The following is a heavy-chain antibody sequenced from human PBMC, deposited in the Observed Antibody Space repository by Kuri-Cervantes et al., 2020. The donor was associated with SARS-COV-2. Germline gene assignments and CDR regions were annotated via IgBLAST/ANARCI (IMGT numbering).Heavy chain of an antibody. CDR3: ARSPRYLLSWFDH. Sequence: SDTLSLICTVSGGSISSSSYYWRWTRQPPGKVLGWIGSNYYSGSTYDTPSLNSRFTMSVDSSKNHFSLEVKSVTAADTALYFCARSPRYLLSWFDHWGRGILVTVSS. CDR1: GGSISSSSYY. CDR2: NYYSGST. V-gene: IGHV4-39*01. J-gene: IGHJ5*02. D-gene: IGHD3-9*01.